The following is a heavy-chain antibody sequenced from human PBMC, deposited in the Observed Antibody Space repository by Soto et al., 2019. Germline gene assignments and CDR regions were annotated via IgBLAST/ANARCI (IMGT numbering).Heavy chain of an antibody. J-gene: IGHJ4*02. CDR3: ATNYGSGSTHFDY. V-gene: IGHV1-69*02. D-gene: IGHD3-10*01. CDR2: IIPMLGMS. Sequence: QVQLVQSGAEVKKPGSPVRVSCTASGDTFNFYTINWVRQVPGQGPEWMGRIIPMLGMSNYAQKFQGRVTIMADKSTSTVYMNLSGLTSEDTAVYYCATNYGSGSTHFDYWGQGTLVTVSS. CDR1: GDTFNFYT.